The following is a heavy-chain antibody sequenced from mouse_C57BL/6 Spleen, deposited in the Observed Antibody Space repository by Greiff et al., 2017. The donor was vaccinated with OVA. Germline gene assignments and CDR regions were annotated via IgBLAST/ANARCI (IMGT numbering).Heavy chain of an antibody. V-gene: IGHV1-81*01. J-gene: IGHJ3*01. Sequence: QVQLQQSGAELARPGASVKLSCKASGYTFTSYGISWVKQRTGQGLEWLGEIYPRSGNTYYHAKFKGKATLTADKSSSTAYRVLLSLTSDDSAVYFCAGTGYDYEAAWFAYWGQGTLVTVSA. CDR2: IYPRSGNT. CDR3: AGTGYDYEAAWFAY. CDR1: GYTFTSYG. D-gene: IGHD2-4*01.